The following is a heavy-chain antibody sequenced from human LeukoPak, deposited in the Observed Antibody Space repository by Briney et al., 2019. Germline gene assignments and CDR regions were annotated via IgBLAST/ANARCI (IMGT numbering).Heavy chain of an antibody. V-gene: IGHV1-46*01. J-gene: IGHJ3*02. CDR1: GYTFTSYY. CDR2: INPSGGST. CDR3: AGEPSESLDAFDI. Sequence: GASVKVSCKASGYTFTSYYMHWVRQAPGQGLEWMGIINPSGGSTSYAQKFQGRVTMTRDMSTSTVYMELSSLRSEDTAVYYCAGEPSESLDAFDIWGQGTMVTVSS.